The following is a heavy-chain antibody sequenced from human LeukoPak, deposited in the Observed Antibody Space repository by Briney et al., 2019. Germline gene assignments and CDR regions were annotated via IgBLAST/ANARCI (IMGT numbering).Heavy chain of an antibody. Sequence: PSETLSLTCAVYGGSFSGYYWSWIRQPPGKGLEWIGEINHSGSTNYNPSLKSRVTISVDTSKNQFSLKLSSVTAADTAVYYCARRYCSGGSCYRVAFDIWGQGTMVTVSS. V-gene: IGHV4-34*01. CDR1: GGSFSGYY. CDR2: INHSGST. D-gene: IGHD2-15*01. CDR3: ARRYCSGGSCYRVAFDI. J-gene: IGHJ3*02.